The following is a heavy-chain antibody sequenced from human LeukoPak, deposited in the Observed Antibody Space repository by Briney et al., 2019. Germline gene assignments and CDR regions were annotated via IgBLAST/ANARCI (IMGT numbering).Heavy chain of an antibody. J-gene: IGHJ4*02. V-gene: IGHV4-59*11. CDR2: IYYSGST. CDR1: GGSISSHY. Sequence: SETLSLTCTVSGGSISSHYWSWIRQPPGKGLEWIGYIYYSGSTNYNPSFKSRVTISVDTSKNQFSLKLSSVTAADTAVYYCAREDDWNPAFDYWGQGTLVTVSS. CDR3: AREDDWNPAFDY. D-gene: IGHD1-1*01.